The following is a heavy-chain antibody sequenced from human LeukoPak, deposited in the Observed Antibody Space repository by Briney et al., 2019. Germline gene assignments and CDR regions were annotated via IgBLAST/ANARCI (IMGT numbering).Heavy chain of an antibody. V-gene: IGHV3-23*01. D-gene: IGHD5-18*01. CDR3: ARSFGYGVDAFDI. J-gene: IGHJ3*02. Sequence: GGSLRLSCAASGFTFSSYGMSWVRQAPGKGLEWVSAISGSGGTTYYADSVKGRFTISRDNSKNTLYLQMNSLRAEDTAVYYCARSFGYGVDAFDIWGQGTMVTVSS. CDR2: ISGSGGTT. CDR1: GFTFSSYG.